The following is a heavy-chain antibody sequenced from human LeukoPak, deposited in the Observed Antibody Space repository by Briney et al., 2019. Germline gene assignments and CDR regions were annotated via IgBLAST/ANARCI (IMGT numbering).Heavy chain of an antibody. V-gene: IGHV3-23*01. J-gene: IGHJ4*02. CDR1: GFTFSTYA. Sequence: GGSLRLSCAASGFTFSTYAMSWVRQAPGKGLEWVSAITTSGGSTYYADSVKGRFTISRDNSKNTLYLQLNSLGADDTAVYFCAKVVSYSRSEYGSGSFDSWGQGTLVTVSS. D-gene: IGHD3-10*01. CDR2: ITTSGGST. CDR3: AKVVSYSRSEYGSGSFDS.